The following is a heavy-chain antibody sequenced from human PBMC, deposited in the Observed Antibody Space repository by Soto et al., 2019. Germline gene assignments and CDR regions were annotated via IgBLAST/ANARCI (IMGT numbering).Heavy chain of an antibody. CDR1: GGTFSSYA. CDR2: IIPIFGTA. CDR3: SRQEKLLWFGELSLPDSYYYGMDV. Sequence: QVQLVQSGAEVKKPGSSVKVSCKASGGTFSSYAISWVRQAPGQGLEWMGGIIPIFGTANYAQKFQGRVTITADESTSTAYMELSILRSEDTAVYYCSRQEKLLWFGELSLPDSYYYGMDVWGQGTTVTVSS. J-gene: IGHJ6*02. V-gene: IGHV1-69*01. D-gene: IGHD3-10*01.